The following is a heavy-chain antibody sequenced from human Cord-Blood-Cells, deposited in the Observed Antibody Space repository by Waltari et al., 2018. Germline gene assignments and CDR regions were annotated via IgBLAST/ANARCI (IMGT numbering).Heavy chain of an antibody. CDR1: GGSFSGYY. V-gene: IGHV4-34*01. D-gene: IGHD3-10*01. J-gene: IGHJ5*02. Sequence: QVQLQQWGAGLLKPSETLSLTCAVYGGSFSGYYWSWIRQPPGKGLEWIGEINHSVSTNYNPSLKSRVTISVDTSKNQFSLKLSSVTAADTAVYYCASGEGSGSYFDPWGQGTLVTVSS. CDR3: ASGEGSGSYFDP. CDR2: INHSVST.